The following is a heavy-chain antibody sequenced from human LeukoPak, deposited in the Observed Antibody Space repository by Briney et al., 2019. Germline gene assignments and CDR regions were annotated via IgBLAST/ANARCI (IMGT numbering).Heavy chain of an antibody. J-gene: IGHJ5*02. Sequence: SETLSLTCTVSGGSISSYYWSWIRQPPGKGLEWIGYINYSGSTNYNPSLKSRLTISVDTSKNQFSLKLSSVTAADTAVYYCARAISAAVNWFDPWLEGALATDSS. V-gene: IGHV4-59*01. CDR2: INYSGST. D-gene: IGHD6-13*01. CDR1: GGSISSYY. CDR3: ARAISAAVNWFDP.